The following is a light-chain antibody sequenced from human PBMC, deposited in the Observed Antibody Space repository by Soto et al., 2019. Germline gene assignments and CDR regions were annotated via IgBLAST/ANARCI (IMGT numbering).Light chain of an antibody. Sequence: DIQMTQSPSTLSASVGDRVTITCRASQSISSWLAWYQQKPGKAPKLLIYDASSLESGVPSRFSGSGSGTEFTLTISCLQPDDFATYYCQQYNSYTFGQGTKVDIK. CDR2: DAS. V-gene: IGKV1-5*01. CDR1: QSISSW. CDR3: QQYNSYT. J-gene: IGKJ1*01.